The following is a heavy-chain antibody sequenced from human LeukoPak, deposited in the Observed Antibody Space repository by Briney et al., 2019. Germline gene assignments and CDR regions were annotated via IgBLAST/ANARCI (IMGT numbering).Heavy chain of an antibody. Sequence: GGSLRLSCAASGFTFSSYAMHWVRQAPGKGLEYVSAISSNGGSTYYANSVKGRFTISRENSKNTLFLQMGSLRAEDMAVYYCARGGSIAARPIDYWGQGTLVTVSS. CDR3: ARGGSIAARPIDY. V-gene: IGHV3-64*01. CDR2: ISSNGGST. J-gene: IGHJ4*02. D-gene: IGHD6-6*01. CDR1: GFTFSSYA.